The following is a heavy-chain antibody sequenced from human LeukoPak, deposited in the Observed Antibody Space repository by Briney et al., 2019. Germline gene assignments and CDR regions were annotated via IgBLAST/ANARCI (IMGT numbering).Heavy chain of an antibody. Sequence: PGGSLRLSCAASGFTFSSYGMHWVRPAPGKGLEWVAVISYDGSNKYYADSVKGRFTISRDNSKNTLYLQMNSLRAEDTAVYYCATAGLYYYDSSGYYGRDYWGQGTLVTVSS. D-gene: IGHD3-22*01. V-gene: IGHV3-30*03. CDR1: GFTFSSYG. J-gene: IGHJ4*02. CDR2: ISYDGSNK. CDR3: ATAGLYYYDSSGYYGRDY.